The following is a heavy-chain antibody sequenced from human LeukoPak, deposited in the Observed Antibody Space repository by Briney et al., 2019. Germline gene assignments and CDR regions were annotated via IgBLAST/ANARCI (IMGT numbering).Heavy chain of an antibody. Sequence: GGSLRLSCAASGFTFSSYWMSWVRQAPGKGLEWVANIKQDGSNKYYADSVKGRFTISRDNSKNTLYLQMNSLRAEDTAVYYCAKDPSFRPGYFDYWGQGTLVTVSS. CDR1: GFTFSSYW. J-gene: IGHJ4*02. V-gene: IGHV3-7*01. CDR2: IKQDGSNK. CDR3: AKDPSFRPGYFDY.